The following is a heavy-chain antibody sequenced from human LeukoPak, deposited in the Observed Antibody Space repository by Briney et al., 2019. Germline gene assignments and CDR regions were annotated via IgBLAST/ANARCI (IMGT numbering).Heavy chain of an antibody. V-gene: IGHV3-48*01. J-gene: IGHJ6*03. D-gene: IGHD3-10*01. CDR2: ISTCGTTI. Sequence: GGSLRLSCAASGFTFSSYSMNWVRQAPGKGLEWDSYISTCGTTIYYADSVKGRFTISRDNSKITPYLQMNSLTAEDTAVYYCARAKFGELLYRYYYYYYMDVWGKGTTVTVSS. CDR3: ARAKFGELLYRYYYYYYMDV. CDR1: GFTFSSYS.